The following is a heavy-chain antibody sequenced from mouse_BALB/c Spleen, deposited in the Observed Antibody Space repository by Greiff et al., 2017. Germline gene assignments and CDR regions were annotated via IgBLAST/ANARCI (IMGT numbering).Heavy chain of an antibody. J-gene: IGHJ4*01. CDR3: ARNGNRSYYYAMDY. CDR1: GFTFSDFY. V-gene: IGHV7-1*02. D-gene: IGHD6-1*01. CDR2: SRNKANDYTT. Sequence: EVKVVESGGGLVQPGGSLRLSCATSGFTFSDFYMEWVRQPPGKRLEWIAASRNKANDYTTEYSASVKGRFIVSRDTSQSILYLQMNALRADDTAIYYFARNGNRSYYYAMDYWGQGTSVTVSS.